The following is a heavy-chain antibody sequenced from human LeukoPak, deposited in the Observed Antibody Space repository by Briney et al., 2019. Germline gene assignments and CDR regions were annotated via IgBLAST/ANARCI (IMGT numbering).Heavy chain of an antibody. CDR3: AREPGEAFDY. D-gene: IGHD7-27*01. Sequence: GGSLRLSCAASGFTFSSYGMHWVRQAPGKGLEWVAFIRYDGSNKYYADSVKGRFTISRDNSKNTLYLQMNSLRAEDTAVYYCAREPGEAFDYWGQGTLVTVSS. V-gene: IGHV3-30*02. J-gene: IGHJ4*02. CDR1: GFTFSSYG. CDR2: IRYDGSNK.